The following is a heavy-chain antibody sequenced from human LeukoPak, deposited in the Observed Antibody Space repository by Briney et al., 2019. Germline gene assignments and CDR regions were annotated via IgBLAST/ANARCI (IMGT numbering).Heavy chain of an antibody. Sequence: GGSLRLSCVASGFASSSYGMTWVRQAPGKGLEWVSGISGSGGRTYYADSVKGRFTISRDSSKNTLYLQMNSLRAEDTAVYYCAKGFYGSGSDWGQGTLVTVSS. CDR1: GFASSSYG. CDR3: AKGFYGSGSD. CDR2: ISGSGGRT. D-gene: IGHD3-10*01. V-gene: IGHV3-23*01. J-gene: IGHJ4*02.